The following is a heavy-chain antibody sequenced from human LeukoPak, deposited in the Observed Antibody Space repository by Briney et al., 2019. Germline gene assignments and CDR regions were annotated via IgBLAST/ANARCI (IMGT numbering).Heavy chain of an antibody. CDR3: ARRRTGLSFDC. CDR1: GYSFTSYW. J-gene: IGHJ4*02. D-gene: IGHD3-10*01. CDR2: HYSGDSDT. Sequence: PGESLKISCKGSGYSFTSYWIALVRPMPGEGLELMGIHYSGDSDTTYSPSFQGQVTISADKSISTAYLQWSSLKASDTAMYYCARRRTGLSFDCWGQGTLVTVSS. V-gene: IGHV5-51*01.